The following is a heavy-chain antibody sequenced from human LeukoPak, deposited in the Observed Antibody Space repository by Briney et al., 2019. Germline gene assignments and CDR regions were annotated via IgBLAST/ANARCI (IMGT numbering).Heavy chain of an antibody. CDR3: ATDAVVVPAASQFGY. V-gene: IGHV1-24*01. D-gene: IGHD2-2*01. CDR2: FDPEDGET. Sequence: GASVKVSCKVSGYTLTELSMHWVRQAPGKGLEWMGGFDPEDGETIYAQKFQGRVTMTEDTSTDTAYMELSSLRSEDTAVYYCATDAVVVPAASQFGYWGQGTLVTVSS. J-gene: IGHJ4*02. CDR1: GYTLTELS.